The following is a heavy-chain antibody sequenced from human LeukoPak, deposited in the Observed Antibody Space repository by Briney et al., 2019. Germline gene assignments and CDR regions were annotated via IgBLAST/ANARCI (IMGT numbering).Heavy chain of an antibody. CDR3: ARALMSSPYYFDY. V-gene: IGHV4-34*01. J-gene: IGHJ4*02. Sequence: SSETLSLTCAVYGGSFSGYYWSWIRQPPGKGLEWIGEINHSGSTNYNPSLKSRVTISVDTSKNQFSLKLSSVTAADTAAYYCARALMSSPYYFDYWGQGTLVTVSS. CDR1: GGSFSGYY. CDR2: INHSGST.